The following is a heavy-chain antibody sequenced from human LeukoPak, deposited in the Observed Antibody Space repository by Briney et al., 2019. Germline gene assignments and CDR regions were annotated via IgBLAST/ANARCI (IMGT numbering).Heavy chain of an antibody. CDR1: GFTFRSYL. D-gene: IGHD1-26*01. CDR2: INSDGSST. V-gene: IGHV3-74*01. J-gene: IGHJ3*02. Sequence: PGGSLRLSCVASGFTFRSYLMHWVRQAPGKGLMWVSRINSDGSSTIYADSVKGRFTISRDNAKNTLHLQMNSLRADDTALYYCAKRIVGASHAFDIWGQGTMVTVSS. CDR3: AKRIVGASHAFDI.